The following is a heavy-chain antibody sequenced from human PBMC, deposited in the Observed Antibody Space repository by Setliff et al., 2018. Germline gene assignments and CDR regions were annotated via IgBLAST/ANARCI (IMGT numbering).Heavy chain of an antibody. CDR3: AREQWLDPPGYYYMDV. Sequence: SETLSLTCTVSGGSISSSSYYWGWIRQPPGKGLEWIGSIYYSGSSYHNPSLKSRVTISVDMSKNQFSLKLSSVSAADTAVYYCAREQWLDPPGYYYMDVWAKGTTVTVSS. J-gene: IGHJ6*03. D-gene: IGHD6-19*01. CDR2: IYYSGSS. CDR1: GGSISSSSYY. V-gene: IGHV4-39*07.